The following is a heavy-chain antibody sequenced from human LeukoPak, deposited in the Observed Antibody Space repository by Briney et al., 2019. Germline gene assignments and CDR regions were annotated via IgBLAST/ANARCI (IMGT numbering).Heavy chain of an antibody. CDR1: GFTFSSYG. V-gene: IGHV3-33*06. Sequence: PGGSLRLSCAASGFTFSSYGMHWVRQAPGKGLVGVAVIWYDGSNKYYADSVKGRFTISRDNSKNTRDLQMNSLRAEDTAVYYCAKDGIRFPRTGYYYYYMDVWGKGTTVTVSS. CDR3: AKDGIRFPRTGYYYYYMDV. CDR2: IWYDGSNK. J-gene: IGHJ6*03. D-gene: IGHD3-3*01.